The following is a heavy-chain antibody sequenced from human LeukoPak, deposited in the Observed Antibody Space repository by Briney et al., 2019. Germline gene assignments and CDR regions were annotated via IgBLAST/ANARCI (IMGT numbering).Heavy chain of an antibody. J-gene: IGHJ4*02. Sequence: GGSLRLSCAASGFTFSSYAMHWARQAPGKGLEYVSAISSNGGSTYYANSVKGRFTISRDNSKNTLYLQMGSLRAEDMAVYYCARDRESSSKGHFDYWGQGTLVTVSS. V-gene: IGHV3-64*01. CDR1: GFTFSSYA. CDR3: ARDRESSSKGHFDY. D-gene: IGHD2-15*01. CDR2: ISSNGGST.